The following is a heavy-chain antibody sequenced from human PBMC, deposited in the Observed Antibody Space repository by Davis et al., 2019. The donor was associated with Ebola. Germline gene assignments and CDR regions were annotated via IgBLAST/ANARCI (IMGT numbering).Heavy chain of an antibody. Sequence: PGGSLRLSCAASGFTFGDYWMTWVRQAPGKGPEWVGKIKPDGSDIYYVDSVKGRFTISRDNAKNSLFLQMNSLRVDDTAIYYFAKDSGWQMSPWGQGTLVTVSS. V-gene: IGHV3-7*04. CDR2: IKPDGSDI. CDR1: GFTFGDYW. CDR3: AKDSGWQMSP. J-gene: IGHJ5*02. D-gene: IGHD6-19*01.